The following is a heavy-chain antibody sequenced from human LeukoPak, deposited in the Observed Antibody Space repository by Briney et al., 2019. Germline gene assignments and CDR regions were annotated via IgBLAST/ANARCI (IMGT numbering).Heavy chain of an antibody. CDR1: GGSISSYY. CDR3: ARHGGYSGYDYRFDY. D-gene: IGHD5-12*01. Sequence: SETLSLTCTVSGGSISSYYWSWIRQPPGKGLECVGYIYYSGSTNYNPSLKSRVTISVDTSRNQFSLKLSSVTAADTAVYYCARHGGYSGYDYRFDYWGQGTLVTVSS. CDR2: IYYSGST. V-gene: IGHV4-59*08. J-gene: IGHJ4*02.